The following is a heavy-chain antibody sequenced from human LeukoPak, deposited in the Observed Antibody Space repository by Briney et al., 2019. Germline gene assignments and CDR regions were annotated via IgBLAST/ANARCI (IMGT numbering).Heavy chain of an antibody. V-gene: IGHV3-23*01. CDR1: GFTFSSYA. CDR3: AKGIDSSGYYPFDY. J-gene: IGHJ4*02. CDR2: ISGIRSNT. D-gene: IGHD3-22*01. Sequence: TGGSLRLSCAASGFTFSSYAMGWVRQAPGKGLEWVSAISGIRSNTYYADSVKGRFTISRDISKNTLYLQMNSLRAEDTAVYYCAKGIDSSGYYPFDYWGQGALVTVSS.